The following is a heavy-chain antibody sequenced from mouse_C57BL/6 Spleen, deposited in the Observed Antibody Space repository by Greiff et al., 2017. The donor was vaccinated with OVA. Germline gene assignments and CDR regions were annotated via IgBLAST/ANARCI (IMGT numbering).Heavy chain of an antibody. J-gene: IGHJ4*01. CDR2: IHPNSGST. CDR1: GYTFTSYW. D-gene: IGHD1-1*01. Sequence: QVQLQQPGAELVKPGASVKLSCKASGYTFTSYWMHWVKQRPGQGLEWIGMIHPNSGSTNYNEKFKSKATLTVDKSSSTAYMQRSSLTSEDSAVYYCARPSITTVVAYYAMDYWGQGTSVTVSS. V-gene: IGHV1-64*01. CDR3: ARPSITTVVAYYAMDY.